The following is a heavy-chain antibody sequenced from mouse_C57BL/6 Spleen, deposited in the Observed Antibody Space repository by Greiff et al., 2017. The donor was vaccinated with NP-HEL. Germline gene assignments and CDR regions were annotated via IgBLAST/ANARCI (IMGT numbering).Heavy chain of an antibody. D-gene: IGHD1-1*01. CDR1: GFTFSSYA. V-gene: IGHV5-4*03. J-gene: IGHJ3*01. CDR3: ARVRSSYAFAY. Sequence: EVKVVESGGGLVKPGGSLKLSCAASGFTFSSYAMSWVRQTPEKRLEWVATISDGGSYTYYPDNVKGRFTISRDNAKNKLYLQMSHLKSEDTAMYYCARVRSSYAFAYWGQGTLVTVSA. CDR2: ISDGGSYT.